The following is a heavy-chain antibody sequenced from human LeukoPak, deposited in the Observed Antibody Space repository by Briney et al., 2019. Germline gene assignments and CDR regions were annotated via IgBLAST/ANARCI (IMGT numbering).Heavy chain of an antibody. CDR2: IYHSGST. CDR3: ARGGNYWPQWWFDP. V-gene: IGHV4-4*02. D-gene: IGHD1-26*01. J-gene: IGHJ5*02. CDR1: GGSISSSNW. Sequence: PSGTLSLTCAVSGGSISSSNWWSWVRQPPGKGLEWIGEIYHSGSTNYNPSLKSRVTISVNKSKNQFSLKLSSVTAADTAVYYCARGGNYWPQWWFDPWGRGTLVSVSS.